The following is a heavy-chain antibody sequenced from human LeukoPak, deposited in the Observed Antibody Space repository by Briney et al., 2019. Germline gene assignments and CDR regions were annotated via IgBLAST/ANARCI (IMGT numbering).Heavy chain of an antibody. J-gene: IGHJ4*02. CDR3: TRGNGQMGYYFDY. V-gene: IGHV3-53*01. Sequence: GGSLRLSCAASGFSVGYNYVSWVRQGPGKGLEWVSVIYSGGSGGRIYYADSVKGRFTTSRDNSTNTLYLQMNSLKAEDTGVYYCTRGNGQMGYYFDYWGQGTLVTVSS. CDR2: IYSGGSGGRI. D-gene: IGHD1-1*01. CDR1: GFSVGYNY.